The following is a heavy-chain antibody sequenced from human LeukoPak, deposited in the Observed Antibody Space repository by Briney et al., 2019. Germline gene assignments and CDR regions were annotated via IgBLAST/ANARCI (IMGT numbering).Heavy chain of an antibody. Sequence: GSLRLSCAASGFTFSLYGMNWVRQAPGRGLEWVSFINSRSIYIYYADSVTDRFTISRGNAQNPLYLQMDSLRVEDTAVYYCATSGLAALGADLDYWGRGTLVTVSS. CDR3: ATSGLAALGADLDY. CDR2: INSRSIYI. V-gene: IGHV3-21*01. J-gene: IGHJ4*02. CDR1: GFTFSLYG. D-gene: IGHD3-3*02.